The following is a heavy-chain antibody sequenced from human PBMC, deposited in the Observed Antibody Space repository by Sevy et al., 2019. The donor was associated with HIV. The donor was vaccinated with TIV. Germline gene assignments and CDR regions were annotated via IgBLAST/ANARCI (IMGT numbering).Heavy chain of an antibody. Sequence: ASVKVSCKASGGTFSSYAISWVRQAPGQGLEWMGGIIPIFGTANYAQKFQGRVTITADESTSTAYMELSSLRSEDTALYYCARASGDGYNLADAFDIWGQGTMVTVSS. J-gene: IGHJ3*02. CDR3: ARASGDGYNLADAFDI. CDR2: IIPIFGTA. V-gene: IGHV1-69*13. D-gene: IGHD5-12*01. CDR1: GGTFSSYA.